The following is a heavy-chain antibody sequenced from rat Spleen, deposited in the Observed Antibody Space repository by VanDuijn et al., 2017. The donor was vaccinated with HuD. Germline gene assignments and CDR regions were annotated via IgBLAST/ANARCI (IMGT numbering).Heavy chain of an antibody. CDR1: GFPLTRNS. Sequence: QVQLKESGPGLVQPSQTLSLTCTVSGFPLTRNSVSWVRQPPGKGLEWMGAIWSGESTDYNSALKSRLSISRDTSKSQVFLKMNSLQTEDTAIYFCTSPFRWFAYWGQGTLVTVSS. J-gene: IGHJ3*01. CDR2: IWSGEST. CDR3: TSPFRWFAY. V-gene: IGHV2-1*01.